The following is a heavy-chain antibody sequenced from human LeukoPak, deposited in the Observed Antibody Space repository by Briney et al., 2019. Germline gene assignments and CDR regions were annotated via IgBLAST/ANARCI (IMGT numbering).Heavy chain of an antibody. D-gene: IGHD3-3*01. V-gene: IGHV1-18*01. J-gene: IGHJ4*02. Sequence: ASVKVSCKASGYTFTSYGISWVRQAPGQGLEWMGWISAYNGNTNYAQKLQGRVTMTTDTSTSTAYMELRSLRADDTAVYYCARDSPQGMSYYDFWSGVKYWGQGTLVTVSS. CDR3: ARDSPQGMSYYDFWSGVKY. CDR1: GYTFTSYG. CDR2: ISAYNGNT.